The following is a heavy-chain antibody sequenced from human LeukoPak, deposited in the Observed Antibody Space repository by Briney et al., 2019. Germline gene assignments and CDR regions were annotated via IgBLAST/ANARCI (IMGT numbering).Heavy chain of an antibody. CDR2: IYYSGST. Sequence: PSETLSLTCTVSGGSISSYYWSWIRQPPGKGLEWIGYIYYSGSTNYNPSLKSRVTISVDTSKNQFSLKLSSVTAADTAVYYCARVEYSSSWLPFDYWGQGTLVTVSS. CDR3: ARVEYSSSWLPFDY. J-gene: IGHJ4*02. D-gene: IGHD6-13*01. V-gene: IGHV4-59*01. CDR1: GGSISSYY.